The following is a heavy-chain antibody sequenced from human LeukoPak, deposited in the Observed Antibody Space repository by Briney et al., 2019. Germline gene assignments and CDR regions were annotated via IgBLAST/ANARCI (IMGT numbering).Heavy chain of an antibody. J-gene: IGHJ4*02. V-gene: IGHV5-51*01. Sequence: GESLKISCVGSGYSFFNYWIGWVRQMPGKGLEWVGIICPGDSDTRYSPSFQGQLTISVDESITTAFLQWGSLKASDTAIYYCARSRDVAGTYRSFDYWGQGTLVTVSP. D-gene: IGHD6-19*01. CDR2: ICPGDSDT. CDR1: GYSFFNYW. CDR3: ARSRDVAGTYRSFDY.